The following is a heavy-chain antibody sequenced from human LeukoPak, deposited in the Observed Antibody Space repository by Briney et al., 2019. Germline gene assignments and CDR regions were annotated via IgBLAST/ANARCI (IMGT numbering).Heavy chain of an antibody. CDR1: GGSISSGGYY. J-gene: IGHJ1*01. V-gene: IGHV4-30-2*01. CDR2: IYHSGST. D-gene: IGHD1-26*01. CDR3: AREGAAGDLYFQH. Sequence: PSETLSLTCTVSGGSISSGGYYWSWIRQPPGKGLEWIGYIYHSGSTYYNPSLKSRVTISVDRSKNQFSLKLSSVTAADTAVYYCAREGAAGDLYFQHWGQGTLVTVSS.